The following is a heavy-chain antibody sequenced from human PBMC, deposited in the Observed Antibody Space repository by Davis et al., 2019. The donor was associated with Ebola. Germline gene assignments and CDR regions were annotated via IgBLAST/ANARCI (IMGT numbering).Heavy chain of an antibody. V-gene: IGHV5-51*01. CDR1: GNTLPSFW. CDR2: MYPEDSDM. D-gene: IGHD2/OR15-2a*01. CDR3: AKLGTLNFFYAVDV. Sequence: GESLKISCKHSGNTLPSFWIAWVRQMPGKGLEWMGSMYPEDSDMRYSPSFEGQVTMSADRSTSTAYLQWSSLRASDTATYYCAKLGTLNFFYAVDVWGPGTTVTVSS. J-gene: IGHJ6*02.